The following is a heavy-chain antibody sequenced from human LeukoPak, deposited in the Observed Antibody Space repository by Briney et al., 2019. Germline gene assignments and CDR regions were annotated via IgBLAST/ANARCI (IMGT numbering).Heavy chain of an antibody. CDR3: ATMGYYDSSGHSPTRYYYGMDV. CDR2: MNPNSGNT. CDR1: GYTFTSYD. D-gene: IGHD3-22*01. V-gene: IGHV1-8*01. Sequence: ASVKVSCKASGYTFTSYDINWVRQATGQGLEWMGWMNPNSGNTGYAQKFQGRVTMTRNTSISTAYMELSSLRSEDTAVYYCATMGYYDSSGHSPTRYYYGMDVWGQGTTVTVSS. J-gene: IGHJ6*02.